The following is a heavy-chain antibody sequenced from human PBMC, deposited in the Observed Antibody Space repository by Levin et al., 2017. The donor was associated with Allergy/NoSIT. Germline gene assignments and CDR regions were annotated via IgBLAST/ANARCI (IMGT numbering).Heavy chain of an antibody. CDR2: IYYRGNV. V-gene: IGHV4-39*02. Sequence: SSQTLSLTCTVSGGSISTSTYHWGWIRQPPGKGLEWIGSIYYRGNVYYSPSLESRVTLFVDTSNNHFSLKLRSVTAADTAMYYCARLFNGCPGDIWGQGTMVTVSS. D-gene: IGHD5-24*01. J-gene: IGHJ3*02. CDR3: ARLFNGCPGDI. CDR1: GGSISTSTYH.